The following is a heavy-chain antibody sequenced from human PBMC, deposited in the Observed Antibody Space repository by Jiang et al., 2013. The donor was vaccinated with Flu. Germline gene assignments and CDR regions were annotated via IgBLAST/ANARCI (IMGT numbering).Heavy chain of an antibody. CDR3: ARQDSGSYYYFDY. CDR2: IDPSDSYT. V-gene: IGHV5-10-1*01. Sequence: MGRIDPSDSYTNYSPSFQGHVTISADKSISTAYLQWSSLKASDTAMYYCARQDSGSYYYFDYWGQGTLVTVSS. J-gene: IGHJ4*02. D-gene: IGHD1-26*01.